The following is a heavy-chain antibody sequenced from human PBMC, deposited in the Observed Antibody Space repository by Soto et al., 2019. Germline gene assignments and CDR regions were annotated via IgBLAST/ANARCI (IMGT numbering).Heavy chain of an antibody. CDR1: GFSLTTYGVG. V-gene: IGHV2-5*02. CDR3: AHRLTLNSDWNYGRFDY. Sequence: QITLKESGPPLVKPTQTLTLTCTFSGFSLTTYGVGVGWVRQPPGEALEWLALIYWDDDKRYSPSLRSRLTITKDTSKNHVVLTMTNMDPVDTATYYCAHRLTLNSDWNYGRFDYWGQGTLVTVSS. D-gene: IGHD1-7*01. CDR2: IYWDDDK. J-gene: IGHJ4*02.